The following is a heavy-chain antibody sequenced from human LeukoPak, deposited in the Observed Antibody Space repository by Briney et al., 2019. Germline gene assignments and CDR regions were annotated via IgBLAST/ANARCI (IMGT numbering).Heavy chain of an antibody. CDR1: GYTFTSYG. Sequence: GASVKVSCKASGYTFTSYGISWVRQAPGQGLEWMGWISAYNGNTNYAQKLQGRVTMTTDTSTSTAYMELRSLRSEDTAVYYCASGYCSGGSCYPLLDYWGQGTLVTVSS. CDR2: ISAYNGNT. V-gene: IGHV1-18*01. J-gene: IGHJ4*02. CDR3: ASGYCSGGSCYPLLDY. D-gene: IGHD2-15*01.